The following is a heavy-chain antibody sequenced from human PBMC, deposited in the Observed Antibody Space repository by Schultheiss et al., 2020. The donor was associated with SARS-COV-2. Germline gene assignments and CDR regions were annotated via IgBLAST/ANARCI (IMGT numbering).Heavy chain of an antibody. CDR1: GFTFSSYA. Sequence: GGSLRLSCAASGFTFSSYAMSWVRQAPGKGLEWVSAISGSGGSTYYADSVKGRFTISRDNSKNTLYLQMNSLRAEDTAVYYCAREDTLRFLEWLSAFDIWGQGTMVTVSS. J-gene: IGHJ3*02. CDR3: AREDTLRFLEWLSAFDI. D-gene: IGHD3-3*01. CDR2: ISGSGGST. V-gene: IGHV3-23*01.